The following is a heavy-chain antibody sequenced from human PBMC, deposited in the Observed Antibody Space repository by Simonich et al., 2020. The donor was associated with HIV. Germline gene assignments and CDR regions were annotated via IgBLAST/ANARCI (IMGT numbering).Heavy chain of an antibody. CDR3: ARKGGGRGVYYFDY. CDR2: IIPIIGTA. Sequence: QVQLVQSGAEVKKPGSSVKVSCKASGGTFSSFAISWVRQAPGLGLGWVGRIIPIIGTANYAKMFQGRVTITADESTSTAYMELSSLRSEDTGIYYCARKGGGRGVYYFDYWGQGTLVTVSS. J-gene: IGHJ4*02. V-gene: IGHV1-69*13. CDR1: GGTFSSFA. D-gene: IGHD3-10*01.